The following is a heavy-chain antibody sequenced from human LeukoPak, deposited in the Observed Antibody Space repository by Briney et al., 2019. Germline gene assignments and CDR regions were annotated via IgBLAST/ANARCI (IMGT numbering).Heavy chain of an antibody. CDR1: GFTFNNAW. CDR2: IKSKTDGGTT. Sequence: GGSLRLSCAASGFTFNNAWMTWVRQAPGKGLEWVGRIKSKTDGGTTDYAAPVKGRFTISREDSKNTLYLQMNSLKTEDTAVYYCTTDPLAAAAYYFDYWGQGTLVTVSS. J-gene: IGHJ4*02. D-gene: IGHD6-13*01. V-gene: IGHV3-15*01. CDR3: TTDPLAAAAYYFDY.